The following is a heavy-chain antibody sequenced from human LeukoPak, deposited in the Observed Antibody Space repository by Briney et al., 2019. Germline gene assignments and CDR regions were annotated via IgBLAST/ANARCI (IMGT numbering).Heavy chain of an antibody. CDR2: IWYDGSNK. J-gene: IGHJ3*02. D-gene: IGHD1-26*01. V-gene: IGHV3-33*01. Sequence: GGSLRLSCAASGFTFSSYGMHWVRQAPGKGLEWVAVIWYDGSNKYYADSVKGRFTTSRDNSKNTLYLQMNSLRAEDTAVYYCASQSIVGASRGAFDIWGQGTMVTVSS. CDR1: GFTFSSYG. CDR3: ASQSIVGASRGAFDI.